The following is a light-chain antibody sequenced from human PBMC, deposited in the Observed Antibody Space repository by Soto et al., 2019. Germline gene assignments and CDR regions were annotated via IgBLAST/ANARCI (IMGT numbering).Light chain of an antibody. CDR1: SSVVGGYNY. CDR2: DVD. J-gene: IGLJ1*01. Sequence: QSALTQPRSVSGSPGQSVTISCTGTSSVVGGYNYVSWYQHHPGKAPKLMIYDVDKRPSGVPGRFSGSKSGNTASLTISGLQAEDEADYYCCSYAGSYPFVFGTGTKVTVL. CDR3: CSYAGSYPFV. V-gene: IGLV2-11*01.